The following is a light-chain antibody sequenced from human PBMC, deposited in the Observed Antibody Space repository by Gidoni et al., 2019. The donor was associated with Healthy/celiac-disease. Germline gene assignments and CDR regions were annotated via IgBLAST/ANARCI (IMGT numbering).Light chain of an antibody. Sequence: QSALTQTPSASGSPGQSVTIPCTGTSSDVGGYNYVSWYQQHPGKAPIHMIYEVSKRPSGVPDRLSGSKSGNTASLTVSGLQAEDEADYYCSSYAGSNNLVFGGGTKLTVL. V-gene: IGLV2-8*01. CDR3: SSYAGSNNLV. CDR1: SSDVGGYNY. J-gene: IGLJ2*01. CDR2: EVS.